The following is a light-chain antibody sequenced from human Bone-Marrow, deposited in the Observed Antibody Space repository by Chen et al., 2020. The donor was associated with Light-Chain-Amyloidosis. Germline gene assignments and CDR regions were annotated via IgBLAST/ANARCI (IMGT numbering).Light chain of an antibody. J-gene: IGLJ3*02. CDR1: RSDVGNYNH. CDR2: EVS. V-gene: IGLV2-14*01. CDR3: TSYTGTLV. Sequence: QSALPQPASVSGSPGQSITISCSGIRSDVGNYNHVSWYQQHPGKAPKLLIDEVSNRPSGFSSRFAGSKSGNTASLTISGLQAEDEAFYYCTSYTGTLVFGGGTKLTVL.